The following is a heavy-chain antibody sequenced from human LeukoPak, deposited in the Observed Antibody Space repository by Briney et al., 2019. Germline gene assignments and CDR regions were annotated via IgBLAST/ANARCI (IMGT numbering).Heavy chain of an antibody. Sequence: SETLSLTRAVYGGSFSGYYWSWIRQPPGKGLEWIGEINHSGSTNYNPSLKSRVTISVDTSKNQFSLKLSSVTAAGTAVYYCARGRDIVVVVAATRRRDYFDYWGQGTLVTVSS. CDR3: ARGRDIVVVVAATRRRDYFDY. J-gene: IGHJ4*02. CDR2: INHSGST. D-gene: IGHD2-15*01. V-gene: IGHV4-34*01. CDR1: GGSFSGYY.